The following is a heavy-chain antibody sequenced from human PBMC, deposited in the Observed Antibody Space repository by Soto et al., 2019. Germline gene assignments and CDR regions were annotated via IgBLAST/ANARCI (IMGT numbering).Heavy chain of an antibody. Sequence: QVQLVQSGAEVKKPGASVKVSCKASGYTFTSYDIIWVRQATGQGLEWMGWMNPSTGNTDSAEKFQGRLTMTRNTPISTVYMELSRLTFEDTAVYYCARGRIIVAGGFDPWGQGTLVTVSS. J-gene: IGHJ5*01. V-gene: IGHV1-8*01. CDR2: MNPSTGNT. CDR3: ARGRIIVAGGFDP. CDR1: GYTFTSYD. D-gene: IGHD6-19*01.